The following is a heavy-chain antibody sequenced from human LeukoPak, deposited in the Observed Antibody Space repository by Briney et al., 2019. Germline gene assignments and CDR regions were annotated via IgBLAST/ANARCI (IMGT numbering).Heavy chain of an antibody. CDR2: ISSSGSTI. V-gene: IGHV3-48*03. CDR1: GFTFSSYE. D-gene: IGHD3-3*01. Sequence: PGGSLRLSCAASGFTFSSYEMNWVRQAPGKGLEWVSYISSSGSTIYYADSVKGRFTISRDNAKNSLYLQMNSLRDEDTAVYYCARTYYDFWSGYTGMGHIDYWGQGTLVTVSS. CDR3: ARTYYDFWSGYTGMGHIDY. J-gene: IGHJ4*02.